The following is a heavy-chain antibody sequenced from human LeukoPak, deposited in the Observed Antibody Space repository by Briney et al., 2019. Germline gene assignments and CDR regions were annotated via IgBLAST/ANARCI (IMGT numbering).Heavy chain of an antibody. Sequence: SETLSLTCAVYGGSFSGYYWSWIRQPPGKGLEWIGEINHSGSTNYNPSLKSRVTISVDTSKNQFSLKLSSVTAADTAVYYCASLNYGDGMGWGQGTLVTVSS. CDR2: INHSGST. CDR3: ASLNYGDGMG. D-gene: IGHD4-17*01. J-gene: IGHJ4*02. V-gene: IGHV4-34*01. CDR1: GGSFSGYY.